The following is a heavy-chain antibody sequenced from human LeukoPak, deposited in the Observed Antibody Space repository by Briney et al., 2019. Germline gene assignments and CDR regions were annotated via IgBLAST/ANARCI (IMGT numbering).Heavy chain of an antibody. V-gene: IGHV4-39*07. J-gene: IGHJ4*02. Sequence: PSETLSLTCTVSGGSISSSSYYWSWIRQPPGKGLEYIGEINHSGSTNYNPSLKSRVTISVDTSKNQFSLKLSSVTAADTAVYYCASVDYAFDNWGQGTLVTVSS. CDR3: ASVDYAFDN. CDR1: GGSISSSSYY. CDR2: INHSGST. D-gene: IGHD4-17*01.